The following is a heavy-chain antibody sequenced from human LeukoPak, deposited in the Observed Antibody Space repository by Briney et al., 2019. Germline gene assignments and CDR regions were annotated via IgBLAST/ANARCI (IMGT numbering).Heavy chain of an antibody. Sequence: GGSLRLSCAASGFTVSSSFMNWVRQAPGKGLEWVSVIYSGGSTYYADSVKGRFTISRDNSKNTLYLQMNSLRAEDTAVYYCARDHPYMDVWGKGTTVTVSS. CDR1: GFTVSSSF. CDR3: ARDHPYMDV. J-gene: IGHJ6*03. CDR2: IYSGGST. V-gene: IGHV3-53*01.